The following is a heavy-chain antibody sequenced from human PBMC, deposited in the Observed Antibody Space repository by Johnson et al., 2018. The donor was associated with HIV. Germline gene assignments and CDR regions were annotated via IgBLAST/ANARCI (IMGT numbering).Heavy chain of an antibody. Sequence: VLLLESGGGLVQPGGPLRLTCVASGFTVSSDYMSWVRQAPGKGLEWVSVIYSSAATNYADSVKGRFTISRDNSKNTLYLQMSSLRVEDTAVYYCARARTYYYGSGSYYVLDIWGQGTMVTVSS. D-gene: IGHD3-10*01. CDR1: GFTVSSDY. J-gene: IGHJ3*02. CDR2: IYSSAAT. V-gene: IGHV3-66*02. CDR3: ARARTYYYGSGSYYVLDI.